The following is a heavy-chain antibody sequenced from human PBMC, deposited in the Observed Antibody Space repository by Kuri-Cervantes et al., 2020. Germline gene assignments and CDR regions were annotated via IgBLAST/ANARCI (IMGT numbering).Heavy chain of an antibody. CDR3: AKDMYYYGSGGFDP. J-gene: IGHJ5*02. CDR2: ISSSSSTI. CDR1: GFTFSSYS. V-gene: IGHV3-48*01. Sequence: GESLKISCAASGFTFSSYSMNWVRQAPGKGLEWVSYISSSSSTIYYADSVKGRFTISRDNAKNSLYLQMNSLRAEDTALYYCAKDMYYYGSGGFDPWGQGTLVTVSS. D-gene: IGHD3-10*01.